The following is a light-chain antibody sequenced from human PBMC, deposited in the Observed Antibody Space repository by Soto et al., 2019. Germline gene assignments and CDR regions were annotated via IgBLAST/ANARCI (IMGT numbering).Light chain of an antibody. V-gene: IGKV1-9*01. J-gene: IGKJ5*01. CDR2: AAS. CDR3: QQLNSYPIT. CDR1: QSISSY. Sequence: DIQMTQSPSSLSASVGDRATITCRASQSISSYLNWYQQKPGKAPKLLIYAASTLQSGVPSRFSGSGSGTEFTLTISSLQPEDFATYYCQQLNSYPITFGQGTRLEIK.